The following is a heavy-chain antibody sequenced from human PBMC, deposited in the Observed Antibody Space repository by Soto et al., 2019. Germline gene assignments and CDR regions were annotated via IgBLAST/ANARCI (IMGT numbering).Heavy chain of an antibody. CDR1: GGSISSYY. Sequence: SETLSLTCTVSGGSISSYYWSWIRQPPGKGLEWIGYIYYSGSTNYNPSLKSRVTIPVDTSKNQFSLKLSSVTAADTAVYYCARSLTAMGTGLDYWGQGTLVTVSS. CDR2: IYYSGST. V-gene: IGHV4-59*01. J-gene: IGHJ4*02. CDR3: ARSLTAMGTGLDY. D-gene: IGHD5-18*01.